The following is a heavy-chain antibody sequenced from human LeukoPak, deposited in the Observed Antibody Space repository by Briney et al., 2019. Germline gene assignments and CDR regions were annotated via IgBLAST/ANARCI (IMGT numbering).Heavy chain of an antibody. J-gene: IGHJ4*02. V-gene: IGHV3-23*01. CDR3: AKDSTEWGITYAWYFDY. D-gene: IGHD3-16*01. Sequence: PGGSLRLSCAASGFTFSSYGMSWVRQAPGKGLEWVSYISSSSSTIYYADSVKGRFTISRDNSKNTLYLQMNSLRAEDTAVYYCAKDSTEWGITYAWYFDYWGQGTLVTVSS. CDR2: ISSSSSTI. CDR1: GFTFSSYG.